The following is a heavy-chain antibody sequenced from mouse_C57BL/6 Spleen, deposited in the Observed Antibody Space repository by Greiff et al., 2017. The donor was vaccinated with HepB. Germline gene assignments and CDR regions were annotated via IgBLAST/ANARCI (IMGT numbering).Heavy chain of an antibody. V-gene: IGHV14-1*01. J-gene: IGHJ2*01. CDR2: IDPEDGDT. CDR3: TTFIPTAVAVGYFDY. D-gene: IGHD1-1*01. Sequence: VQLQQSGAELARPGASVKLSCTASGFNIKDYYMHWVKQRPEQGLEWIGRIDPEDGDTEYAPKFQGKATMTADTSSNTAYLQLSSLTSEDTAVYYCTTFIPTAVAVGYFDYWGQGTTLTVSS. CDR1: GFNIKDYY.